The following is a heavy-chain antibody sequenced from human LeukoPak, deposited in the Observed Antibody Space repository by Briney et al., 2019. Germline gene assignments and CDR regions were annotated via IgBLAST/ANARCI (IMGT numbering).Heavy chain of an antibody. D-gene: IGHD2-2*01. CDR1: GGSISNYY. V-gene: IGHV4-59*01. CDR3: AGYCSSTSCNY. CDR2: IYYSGST. J-gene: IGHJ4*02. Sequence: SETLSLTCTVSGGSISNYYWSWIRQPPGKGLEWIGYIYYSGSTNYNPSLKSRVTISVDTSKNQFSLKLSSVTAADTAVYYCAGYCSSTSCNYWGQGTLVTVSS.